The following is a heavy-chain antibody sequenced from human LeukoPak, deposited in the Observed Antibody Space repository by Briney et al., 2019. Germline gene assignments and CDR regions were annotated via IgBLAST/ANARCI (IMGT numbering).Heavy chain of an antibody. J-gene: IGHJ4*02. CDR3: ARVWYYDILTGYSPFDY. V-gene: IGHV3-74*01. CDR1: GFTFSSYW. Sequence: PGGSLRLSCAASGFTFSSYWMHWVRQAPGKGLVWVSRINSDGSSTSYADSVKGRFTISRDNAKNTLYLQMNSLRAEDTAVYYCARVWYYDILTGYSPFDYWGQGTLVTVSS. CDR2: INSDGSST. D-gene: IGHD3-9*01.